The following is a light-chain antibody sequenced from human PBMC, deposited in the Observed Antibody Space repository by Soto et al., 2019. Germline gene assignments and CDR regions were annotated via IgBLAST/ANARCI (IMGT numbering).Light chain of an antibody. CDR2: DAS. J-gene: IGKJ4*01. V-gene: IGKV3-11*01. CDR1: QNVRRY. CDR3: QQRSDWPPFT. Sequence: EIVLTQSPATLSLSPGERATLSCRASQNVRRYLAWYQQKPGQAPRLLIYDASNRATGIPARFSGSGSGTDFTLTISSLEPEDFAVYCCQQRSDWPPFTFGGGTKVEI.